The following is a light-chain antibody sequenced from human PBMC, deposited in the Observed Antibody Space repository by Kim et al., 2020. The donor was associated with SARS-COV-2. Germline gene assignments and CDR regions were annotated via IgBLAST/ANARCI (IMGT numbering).Light chain of an antibody. Sequence: SYELTKPPSVSVSPGQTASITCSGDKLGDKYACWYQQKPGQSPVLVIYQDSKRPSGIPERFSGSNSGNTATLTISATQAMDEADYYCQAWDSSTSKFGGGTQLTVL. CDR1: KLGDKY. CDR2: QDS. V-gene: IGLV3-1*01. CDR3: QAWDSSTSK. J-gene: IGLJ2*01.